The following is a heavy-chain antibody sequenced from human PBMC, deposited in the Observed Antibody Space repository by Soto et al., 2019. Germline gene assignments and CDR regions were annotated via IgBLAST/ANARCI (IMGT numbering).Heavy chain of an antibody. D-gene: IGHD3-10*01. J-gene: IGHJ3*02. Sequence: ASVKVSCKASGYTFTTYAMHWVRQAPGQKLEWMGWINAGNGNTKYSQNFQGRVTITRDTSASTAYMELSSLRSEDTAVYYCARALRSFDAFDIWGQGTMVTVSS. V-gene: IGHV1-3*01. CDR2: INAGNGNT. CDR3: ARALRSFDAFDI. CDR1: GYTFTTYA.